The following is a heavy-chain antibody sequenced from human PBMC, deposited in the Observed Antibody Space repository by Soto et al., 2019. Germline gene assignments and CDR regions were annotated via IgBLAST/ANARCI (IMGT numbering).Heavy chain of an antibody. D-gene: IGHD6-13*01. CDR2: IYYSGST. J-gene: IGHJ4*02. Sequence: SETLSLTCTVSGGSISSSSYYWGWIRQPPGKGLEWIGSIYYSGSTYYNPSLKSRVTISVDTSKNQFSLKLSSVTAADTAVYYCARTIAAAGIGPDYWGQGTLVTVSS. CDR1: GGSISSSSYY. CDR3: ARTIAAAGIGPDY. V-gene: IGHV4-39*01.